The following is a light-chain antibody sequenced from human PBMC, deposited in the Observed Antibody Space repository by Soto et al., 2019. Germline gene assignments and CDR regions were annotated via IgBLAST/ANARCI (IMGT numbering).Light chain of an antibody. J-gene: IGKJ4*01. V-gene: IGKV1-39*01. CDR2: AAS. CDR3: QQSYSTLALT. CDR1: QSISNY. Sequence: DIQMTQSPSSLSASVGDRVTITCRASQSISNYLNWYQQKPGKAPKLLICAASSLRSGVPSRFSGSGSGTDFTLTISSLQAEAFATYYCQQSYSTLALTFGGGTNVEIK.